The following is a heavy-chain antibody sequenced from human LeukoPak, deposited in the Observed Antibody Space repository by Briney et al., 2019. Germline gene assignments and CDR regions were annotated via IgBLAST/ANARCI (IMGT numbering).Heavy chain of an antibody. D-gene: IGHD3-22*01. J-gene: IGHJ4*02. CDR3: ARDRSYYYDSSGYPPSDY. Sequence: GASVKVSCKASGYTFTGYYMHWVRQAPGQGLEWMGWINPNSGGTNYAQKFQGRVTMTTDTSTSTAYMELRSLRSDDTAVYYCARDRSYYYDSSGYPPSDYWGQGTLVTVSS. CDR2: INPNSGGT. V-gene: IGHV1-2*02. CDR1: GYTFTGYY.